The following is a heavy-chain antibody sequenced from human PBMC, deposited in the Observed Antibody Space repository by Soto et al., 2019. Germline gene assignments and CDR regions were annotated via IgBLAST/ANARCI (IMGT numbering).Heavy chain of an antibody. CDR1: GVSITNYY. J-gene: IGHJ2*01. Sequence: QGLLQGSGPGLVKPSETLSLTCTVSGVSITNYYWSWIRQPPGKGLEWIGHIYYSGSTNYNPSLKSRVTISVDTSKNQFSLNLSSVTAADTAVYYCARDRDYGNFFWHFDLWGRGTLFTVSS. V-gene: IGHV4-59*01. CDR3: ARDRDYGNFFWHFDL. CDR2: IYYSGST. D-gene: IGHD3-10*01.